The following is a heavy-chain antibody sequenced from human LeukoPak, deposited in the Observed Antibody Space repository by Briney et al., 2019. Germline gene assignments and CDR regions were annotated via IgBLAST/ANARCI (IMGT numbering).Heavy chain of an antibody. V-gene: IGHV4-39*01. Sequence: SETLSLTCTVSGGSISSSSYYWGWIRQPPGKGLEWIGSIYYSGSTYYNPSLKSRVTISVDTSKNQFSLKLSSVTAADTAVYYCARGYCSSTSCYYWYFDLWGRGTLVTVSS. D-gene: IGHD2-2*01. CDR2: IYYSGST. CDR1: GGSISSSSYY. J-gene: IGHJ2*01. CDR3: ARGYCSSTSCYYWYFDL.